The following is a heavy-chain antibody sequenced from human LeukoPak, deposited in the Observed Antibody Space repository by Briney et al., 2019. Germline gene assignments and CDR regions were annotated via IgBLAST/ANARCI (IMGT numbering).Heavy chain of an antibody. CDR1: GFTFCSYW. CDR2: IKQDGSEK. V-gene: IGHV3-7*01. CDR3: AKTLRFLEWLPYYFDY. Sequence: HPGGSLRLSCAASGFTFCSYWMRWVRQAPGKGLVWVANIKQDGSEKYHVDSVKGRFTISRDNAKNSLYLQMNRLRAEETAVYYCAKTLRFLEWLPYYFDYWGQGTLVTVSS. D-gene: IGHD3-3*01. J-gene: IGHJ4*02.